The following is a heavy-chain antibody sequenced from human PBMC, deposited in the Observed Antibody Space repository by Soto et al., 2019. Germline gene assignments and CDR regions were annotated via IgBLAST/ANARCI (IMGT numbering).Heavy chain of an antibody. CDR1: GFTFSNAW. V-gene: IGHV3-15*07. CDR2: IKSKTDGGTT. J-gene: IGHJ6*04. D-gene: IGHD3-3*01. CDR3: TTDLNFWSGYWYYYYGMDV. Sequence: GGSLRLSCAASGFTFSNAWMNWVRQAPGKGLEWVGRIKSKTDGGTTDYAAPVKGRFTISRDDSKNTLYLQMNSLKTEDTAVFFCTTDLNFWSGYWYYYYGMDVWGKGTTVTVPS.